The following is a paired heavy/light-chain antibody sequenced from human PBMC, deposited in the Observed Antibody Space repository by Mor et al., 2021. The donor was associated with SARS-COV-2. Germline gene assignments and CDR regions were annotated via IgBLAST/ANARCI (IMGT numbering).Heavy chain of an antibody. D-gene: IGHD3-22*01. J-gene: IGHJ4*02. CDR1: GFIFSTYW. CDR2: IKQDGSEK. V-gene: IGHV3-7*01. Sequence: EVQLVESGGGLVQPGGSLRLSCAASGFIFSTYWMSWVRQAPGKGLEWVANIKQDGSEKYYVDSVRGRFTISRDNAKNSLYLQMNSLRVEDTAVYYCARGPAIYYGSGIKPRHYYDSSGYYYNFDNWGQGTLVTVSS. CDR3: ARGPAIYYGSGIKPRHYYDSSGYYYNFDN.
Light chain of an antibody. V-gene: IGLV1-51*01. J-gene: IGLJ3*02. CDR3: GTWDSSLSAGV. CDR2: DNN. CDR1: SSNIGNNY. Sequence: QSVLTQPPSVSAAPGQKVTISCSGSSSNIGNNYVSWYQQVPGTAPKLLIYDNNKRPSGIPDRFSGSKSGTSATLGITGLQTGDEADYYCGTWDSSLSAGVFGGGTKVTVL.